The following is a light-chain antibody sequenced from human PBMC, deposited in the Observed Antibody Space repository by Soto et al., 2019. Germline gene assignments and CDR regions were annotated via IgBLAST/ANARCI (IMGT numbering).Light chain of an antibody. CDR1: QTVSSTY. Sequence: EIVLSQYPGTLSLSPGERATLSCRASQTVSSTYLAWYLQKPGQAPRLLIYGASSRATGIPDRFSGSGSGTDFTLTISRLEPEDFAVYYCQQYLISPWTFGQGTKVEIK. CDR3: QQYLISPWT. CDR2: GAS. V-gene: IGKV3-20*01. J-gene: IGKJ1*01.